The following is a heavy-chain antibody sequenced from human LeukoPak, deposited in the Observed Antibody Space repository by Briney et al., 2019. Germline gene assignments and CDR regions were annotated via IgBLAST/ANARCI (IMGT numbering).Heavy chain of an antibody. Sequence: ASVKVSCKASGYTFTTYYVHWVRQSPGQGLEWMGIINPSGGSTTYAHKFRGRLTMTWDTSISTAYMELTRLRSDDTAVYYCARDDEGRANFDFWGQGTLVTVSS. CDR1: GYTFTTYY. V-gene: IGHV1-46*01. CDR2: INPSGGST. CDR3: ARDDEGRANFDF. J-gene: IGHJ4*02.